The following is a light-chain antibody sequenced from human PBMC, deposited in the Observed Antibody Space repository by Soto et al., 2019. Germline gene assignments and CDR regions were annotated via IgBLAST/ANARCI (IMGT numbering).Light chain of an antibody. CDR1: SSGGYNY. J-gene: IGLJ2*01. V-gene: IGLV2-14*01. Sequence: QSVLTQPASVSGSPGQSITISCTGPSSGGYNYVSWYQHHPGKAPKLVIYDVNNRPSGISNRFSGSKSGKTASLTISGLQAEDEAYYYCSSYTSTYTLLFGGGTQLTVL. CDR3: SSYTSTYTLL. CDR2: DVN.